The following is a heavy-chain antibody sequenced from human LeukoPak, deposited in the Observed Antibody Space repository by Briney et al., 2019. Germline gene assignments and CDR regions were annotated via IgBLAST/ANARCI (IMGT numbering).Heavy chain of an antibody. CDR3: AKGYSYGAYYYYGIDV. CDR2: LSGSGGRST. J-gene: IGHJ6*02. CDR1: GFTFSNYA. D-gene: IGHD5-18*01. V-gene: IGHV3-23*01. Sequence: PRGSLRLSCAASGFTFSNYAMSWVRQAPGKGLEWVSALSGSGGRSTYYADSVKGRFTVSRDNSKNTLYLQMNSLRVEDTAVYYCAKGYSYGAYYYYGIDVWGQGTTVTVSS.